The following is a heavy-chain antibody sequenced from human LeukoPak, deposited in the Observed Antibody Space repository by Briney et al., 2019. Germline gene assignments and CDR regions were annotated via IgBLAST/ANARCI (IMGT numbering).Heavy chain of an antibody. D-gene: IGHD6-13*01. V-gene: IGHV3-49*03. CDR2: IRSKAYGGTT. Sequence: GGSLRLSCTASGFTFGDYAMSWFRQAPGKGLEWVGFIRSKAYGGTTEYAASVKGRFTISRDDSKSIAYLQMNSLKTEDTAVYYCTRDSEQLVGYYYYMDVWGKGTTVTVSS. CDR1: GFTFGDYA. J-gene: IGHJ6*03. CDR3: TRDSEQLVGYYYYMDV.